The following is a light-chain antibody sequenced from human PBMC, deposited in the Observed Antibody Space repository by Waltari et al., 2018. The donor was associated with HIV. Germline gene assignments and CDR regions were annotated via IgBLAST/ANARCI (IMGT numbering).Light chain of an antibody. J-gene: IGLJ2*01. CDR3: SSYADRNGFYVV. CDR2: DVT. CDR1: NSDIGGYNY. V-gene: IGLV2-8*01. Sequence: QSALTQPPSASGSPGQSVTISCTGTNSDIGGYNYVSWYQQHPGKAPKLVISDVTKRPSGVPDRFSGSKSGTTASLTVSGLQAEDEADYYCSSYADRNGFYVVFGGGTRLTVL.